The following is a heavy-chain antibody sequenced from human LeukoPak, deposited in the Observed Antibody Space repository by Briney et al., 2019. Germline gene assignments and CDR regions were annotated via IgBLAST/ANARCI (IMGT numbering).Heavy chain of an antibody. CDR3: ARGTTGTTKLDY. D-gene: IGHD1-1*01. CDR2: ISYDGSNK. Sequence: PGGSLRLSCAASEFTFSSYAMHWVRQAPGKGLEWVAVISYDGSNKYYADSVKGRFTISRDNSKNTLYLQMNSLRAEDTAVYYCARGTTGTTKLDYWGQGTLVTVSS. V-gene: IGHV3-30-3*01. J-gene: IGHJ4*02. CDR1: EFTFSSYA.